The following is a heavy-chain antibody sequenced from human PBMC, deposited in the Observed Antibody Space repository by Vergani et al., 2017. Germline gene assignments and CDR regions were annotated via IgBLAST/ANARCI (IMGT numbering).Heavy chain of an antibody. CDR2: ISGSGGST. V-gene: IGHV3-23*01. J-gene: IGHJ4*02. Sequence: EVQLLESGGGLVQPGGSLRLSCAASGFTFSSYAMSWVRQAPGKGLEWVSAISGSGGSTYYADSVKGRFTISRDNSKNTLYLQMNSLRAEGTAVYYCAKDLDDFWNEDYWGQGTLVTVSS. CDR3: AKDLDDFWNEDY. CDR1: GFTFSSYA. D-gene: IGHD3-3*01.